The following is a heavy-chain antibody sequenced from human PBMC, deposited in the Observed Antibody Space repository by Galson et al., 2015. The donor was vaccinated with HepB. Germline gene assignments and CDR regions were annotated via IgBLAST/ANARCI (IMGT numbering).Heavy chain of an antibody. CDR1: GFTFSSYG. V-gene: IGHV3-30*18. J-gene: IGHJ2*01. CDR3: AKDGGDYLSGDIRLYWYFDL. CDR2: ISYDGSNK. Sequence: SPRLSCAASGFTFSSYGMHWVRQAPGKGLEWVAVISYDGSNKYYADSVKGRFTISRDNSKNTLYLQMNSLRAKDTAVYYCAKDGGDYLSGDIRLYWYFDLWGRGTLVTVSS. D-gene: IGHD4-17*01.